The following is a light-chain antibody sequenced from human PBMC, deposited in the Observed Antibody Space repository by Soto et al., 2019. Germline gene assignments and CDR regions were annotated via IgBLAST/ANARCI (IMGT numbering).Light chain of an antibody. J-gene: IGLJ1*01. CDR1: SSDIGHYDY. CDR2: HVT. V-gene: IGLV2-14*03. CDR3: CSLTTSHTYV. Sequence: QSALTQPASVSGSPGQSITISCTGTSSDIGHYDYVSWYQQHPGKAPKLMMYHVTYRPSGVSNRYSGSKSGTSASLTISGRQADAEDDYYCCSLTTSHTYVFGSETKVTVL.